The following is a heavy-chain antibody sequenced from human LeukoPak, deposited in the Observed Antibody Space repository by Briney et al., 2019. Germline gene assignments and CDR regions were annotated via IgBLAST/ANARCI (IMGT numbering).Heavy chain of an antibody. D-gene: IGHD3-22*01. J-gene: IGHJ6*02. CDR3: TVDDDSSCYDYYYDGMGV. V-gene: IGHV3-30*03. CDR2: ISYDGSNK. Sequence: GRSLRLSCVASEITFRANGIHWVAQAPGKGLEWVAVISYDGSNKYYADSVKGRFTISRDNSKNKLYLQMNSLRAEHTTVYYCTVDDDSSCYDYYYDGMGVGGRGKTVTVSS. CDR1: EITFRANG.